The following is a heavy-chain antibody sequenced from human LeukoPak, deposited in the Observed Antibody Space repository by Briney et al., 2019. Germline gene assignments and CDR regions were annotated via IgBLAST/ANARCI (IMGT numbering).Heavy chain of an antibody. CDR3: ARRPIAAAGTPFDY. Sequence: GGSLRLSCAASGFTFSSYGMHWVRQAPGKGLEWVAFIRCDGSNKYYADSVKGRFTISRDNSKNTLYLQMNSLRAEDTAVYYCARRPIAAAGTPFDYWGQGTLVTVSS. CDR2: IRCDGSNK. CDR1: GFTFSSYG. D-gene: IGHD6-13*01. V-gene: IGHV3-30*02. J-gene: IGHJ4*02.